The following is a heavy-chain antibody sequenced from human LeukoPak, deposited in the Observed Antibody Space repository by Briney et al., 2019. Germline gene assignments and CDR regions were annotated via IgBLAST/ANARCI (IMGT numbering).Heavy chain of an antibody. D-gene: IGHD6-13*01. V-gene: IGHV3-7*01. CDR3: ARGGIAGAGTVSDY. CDR2: ISPDGSTI. J-gene: IGHJ4*02. CDR1: GFTFSSPW. Sequence: GGSLRLSCVAFGFTFSSPWMSWVRQAPGKGLEWVANISPDGSTIYYVDSVKDRFTISRDNSKNTLFLQMNSLRAEDTAVYYCARGGIAGAGTVSDYWGQGTLVTVSS.